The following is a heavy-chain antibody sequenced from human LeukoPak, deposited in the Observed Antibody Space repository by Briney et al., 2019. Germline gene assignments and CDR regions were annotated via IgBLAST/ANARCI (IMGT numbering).Heavy chain of an antibody. V-gene: IGHV3-23*01. D-gene: IGHD6-6*01. CDR3: AKDPRMLARPLFDY. J-gene: IGHJ4*02. Sequence: QPGGSLRLSCAASGFTFSSYAMSWVRQAPGKGLEWVSAVSGGAGRTYYADSVKGRFTISRDNSKNSLYLQMNSLRAEDAAVYYCAKDPRMLARPLFDYWGQGTLVTVSS. CDR1: GFTFSSYA. CDR2: VSGGAGRT.